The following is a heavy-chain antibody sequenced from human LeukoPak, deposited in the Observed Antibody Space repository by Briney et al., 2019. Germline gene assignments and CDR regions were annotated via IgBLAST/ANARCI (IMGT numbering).Heavy chain of an antibody. CDR2: ISYDGSNK. CDR1: GFTFSSYA. CDR3: ARGGYSSSATDY. Sequence: GGSLGLSCAASGFTFSSYAMHWVRQAPGKGLEWVAVISYDGSNKYYADSVKGRFTISRDNSKNTLYLQMNSLRAEDTAVYYCARGGYSSSATDYWGQGTLVTVSS. J-gene: IGHJ4*02. V-gene: IGHV3-30-3*01. D-gene: IGHD6-13*01.